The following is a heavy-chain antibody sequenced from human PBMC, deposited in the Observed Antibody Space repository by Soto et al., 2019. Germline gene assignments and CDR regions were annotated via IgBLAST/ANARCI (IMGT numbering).Heavy chain of an antibody. D-gene: IGHD3-9*01. Sequence: QITLKESGPTLVKPTQTLTLTCTFSGFSLSTSGVGVGWIRQPPGKALEWLALIYWDDDKRYSPSLKSRLTITKDTSKNQVVLTMTNMDPVDTATYYCVHSPPYRRYFDWSKNYYGMDVWGQGTTVTVSS. V-gene: IGHV2-5*02. CDR1: GFSLSTSGVG. J-gene: IGHJ6*02. CDR3: VHSPPYRRYFDWSKNYYGMDV. CDR2: IYWDDDK.